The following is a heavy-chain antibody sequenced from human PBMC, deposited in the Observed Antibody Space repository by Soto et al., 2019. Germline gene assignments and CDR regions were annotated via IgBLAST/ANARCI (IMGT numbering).Heavy chain of an antibody. D-gene: IGHD1-1*01. V-gene: IGHV4-4*07. J-gene: IGHJ5*02. CDR3: AREREEIIPVQLERRNWFDP. CDR2: IYTSGST. Sequence: KTSETLSLTCTVSGGSISSYYWSWIRQPAGKGLEWIGRIYTSGSTNYNPSLKSRVTMSVDTSKNQFSLKLSSVTAADTAVYYCAREREEIIPVQLERRNWFDPWGQGTLVTVSS. CDR1: GGSISSYY.